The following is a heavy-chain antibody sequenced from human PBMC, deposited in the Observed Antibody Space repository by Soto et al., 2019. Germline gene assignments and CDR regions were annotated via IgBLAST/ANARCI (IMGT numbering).Heavy chain of an antibody. CDR2: ITWDSDRI. CDR3: AKDSNAHGYDFHS. Sequence: HPGGSLRLSCTASGFIFDDYAMHWVRLVTGKGLEYVSGITWDSDRIGYADSVKGRFTISRDNAKNSLYLQMDSLGPEDTALYYCAKDSNAHGYDFHSWGQGTLVTVSS. CDR1: GFIFDDYA. J-gene: IGHJ4*02. D-gene: IGHD5-18*01. V-gene: IGHV3-9*01.